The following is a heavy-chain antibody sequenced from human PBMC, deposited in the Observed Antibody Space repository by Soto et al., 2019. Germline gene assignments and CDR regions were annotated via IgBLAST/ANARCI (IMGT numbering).Heavy chain of an antibody. CDR1: GFTFNNYG. CDR3: AREDSIIIPAVSDF. D-gene: IGHD2-2*01. V-gene: IGHV3-21*04. J-gene: IGHJ4*02. CDR2: VSKSDYT. Sequence: LRLSCVVSGFTFNNYGINWVRQAPGKGLEWVSTVSKSDYTYYSDSVKGRFTISRDNAKNTVSLQMNTLRAEDTAVYYCAREDSIIIPAVSDFWGQGTLVTVSS.